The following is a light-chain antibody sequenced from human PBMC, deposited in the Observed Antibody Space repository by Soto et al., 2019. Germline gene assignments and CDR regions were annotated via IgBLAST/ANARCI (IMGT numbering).Light chain of an antibody. CDR1: QDISNY. CDR2: DAS. CDR3: QQYDNLLGA. Sequence: DIQMTQSPSSLSASVGDRVTITCQASQDISNYLNWYQQKPGKAPKLLIYDASNLETGVPSRFSGSGSGTDFTFTISSLQPEDIATYYCQQYDNLLGAFGTGTKVDIK. J-gene: IGKJ3*01. V-gene: IGKV1-33*01.